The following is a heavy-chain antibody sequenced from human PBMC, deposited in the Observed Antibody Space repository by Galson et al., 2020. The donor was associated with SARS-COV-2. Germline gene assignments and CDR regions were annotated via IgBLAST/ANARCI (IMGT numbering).Heavy chain of an antibody. V-gene: IGHV3-33*01. CDR3: ARSVGTFDY. CDR2: IWYDGSNK. J-gene: IGHJ4*02. CDR1: GFTFSSYG. Sequence: GESLKISCAASGFTFSSYGMHWVRQAPGKGLEWVAVIWYDGSNKYYADSVKGRFTISRDNSKNTLYLQMNSLRAEDTAVYYCARSVGTFDYWGQGTLVTVSS. D-gene: IGHD1-26*01.